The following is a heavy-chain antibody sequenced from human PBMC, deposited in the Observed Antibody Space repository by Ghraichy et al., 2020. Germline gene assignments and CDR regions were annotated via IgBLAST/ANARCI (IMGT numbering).Heavy chain of an antibody. V-gene: IGHV3-48*02. CDR2: IAPSATTI. CDR1: GFTFSSYS. J-gene: IGHJ4*02. Sequence: GGSLRLSCVVSGFTFSSYSMVWVRQAPGKGLEWVSHIAPSATTIDYADSVKGRFTISRDNAKKSLYLQMDSLRDEDTAVYYCARDADWAFDYWGQGTQVTVSS. D-gene: IGHD3-9*01. CDR3: ARDADWAFDY.